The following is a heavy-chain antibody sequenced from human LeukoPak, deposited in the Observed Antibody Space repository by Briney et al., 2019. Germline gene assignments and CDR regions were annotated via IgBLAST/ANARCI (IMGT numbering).Heavy chain of an antibody. V-gene: IGHV1-18*01. CDR3: ARGRGYCYVQYDFDY. J-gene: IGHJ4*02. Sequence: GASVKVSCKASGYTFTSYGVTWVRQAPGQGLEWMGWISTYNGNTNYAQKFLGRVTMTTDTSTSTAYMELRSLRPDDTAVYYCARGRGYCYVQYDFDYWGQGTVVTVSS. CDR2: ISTYNGNT. D-gene: IGHD5-18*01. CDR1: GYTFTSYG.